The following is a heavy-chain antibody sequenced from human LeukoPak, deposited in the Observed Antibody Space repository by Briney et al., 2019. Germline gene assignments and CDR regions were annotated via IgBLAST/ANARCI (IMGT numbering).Heavy chain of an antibody. CDR2: INWHGGST. V-gene: IGHV3-20*04. D-gene: IGHD2-8*01. CDR3: ARGLMGGNPRFDY. J-gene: IGHJ4*02. Sequence: GGSLRLSCAASGFTFDDYDMSWVRQAPGKGLEWVSNINWHGGSTNYADSVKGRFTISRDNAKSSLYLQMNSLRVEDTALYYCARGLMGGNPRFDYWGQGTLVTVSS. CDR1: GFTFDDYD.